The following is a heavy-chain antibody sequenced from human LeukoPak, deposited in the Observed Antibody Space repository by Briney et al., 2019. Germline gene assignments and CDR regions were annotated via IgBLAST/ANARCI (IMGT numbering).Heavy chain of an antibody. CDR2: IIPIFGTA. J-gene: IGHJ4*02. CDR3: ARPTYCGSNCYFNFDY. CDR1: GGTFSSYA. V-gene: IGHV1-69*05. Sequence: ASVKVSCKASGGTFSSYAISWVRQAPGQGLEWMGGIIPIFGTANYAQKFQGRVTITTDESTSTAYMELSSLTSDDTAIYYCARPTYCGSNCYFNFDYWGQGTLVTVSS. D-gene: IGHD2-21*02.